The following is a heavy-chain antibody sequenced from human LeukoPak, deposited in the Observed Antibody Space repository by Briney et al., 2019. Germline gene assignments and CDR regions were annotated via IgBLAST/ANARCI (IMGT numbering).Heavy chain of an antibody. J-gene: IGHJ4*02. D-gene: IGHD1-1*01. CDR2: IYYSGST. V-gene: IGHV4-39*01. CDR1: GGSISSSSYY. Sequence: PSETLSLTCTVSGGSISSSSYYWGWIRQPPGKGLEWIGSIYYSGSTYYNPSLKSRVTISVDTSKNQFSLKLSSVTAADTAVYYCARLPLGGTSGPSDYWGQGTLVTVSS. CDR3: ARLPLGGTSGPSDY.